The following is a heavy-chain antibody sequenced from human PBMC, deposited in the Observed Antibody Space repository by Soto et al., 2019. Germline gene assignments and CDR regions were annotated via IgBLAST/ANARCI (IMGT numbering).Heavy chain of an antibody. CDR3: TRVVTRTNNYAFDV. V-gene: IGHV3-72*01. CDR1: GFTFSDHY. J-gene: IGHJ3*01. CDR2: TRKKVNSYST. Sequence: DVQLVESGGGLVQPGGSLRLSCAASGFTFSDHYMDWVRQAPGKGLEWVGRTRKKVNSYSTEYAASVKGRFTISRDDSCNSLYLQMYSLKTEDTAVYYCTRVVTRTNNYAFDVWGQGTMVNVSS. D-gene: IGHD2-8*01.